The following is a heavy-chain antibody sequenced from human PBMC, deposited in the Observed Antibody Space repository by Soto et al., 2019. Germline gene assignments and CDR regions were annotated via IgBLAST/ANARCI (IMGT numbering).Heavy chain of an antibody. J-gene: IGHJ5*02. CDR1: GYTYTNLD. Sequence: QVQLVQSGAEVKRPGASVKVSCKASGYTYTNLDINWARQASGQGLEWMGWMNPHSDTGFAQKFQGRVTLTRDTPTSTVYMELTSLRFDDTAVYYCARYQIGEGFTAWGQGTPVTVSS. V-gene: IGHV1-8*01. CDR3: ARYQIGEGFTA. CDR2: MNPHSDT.